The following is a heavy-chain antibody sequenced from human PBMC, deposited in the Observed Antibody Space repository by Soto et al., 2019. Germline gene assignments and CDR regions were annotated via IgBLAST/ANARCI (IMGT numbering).Heavy chain of an antibody. CDR2: ISYDGSNK. D-gene: IGHD2-15*01. V-gene: IGHV3-30-3*01. CDR1: GFTFSSYA. CDR3: ARDRVVVAATALGY. Sequence: QVQLVESGGGVAQPGRSLRLSCAASGFTFSSYAMHWVRQAPGKGLEWVAVISYDGSNKYYADSVKGRFTISRDNSKNTLYLQMNSLRAEDTAVYYCARDRVVVAATALGYWGQGTLVTVSS. J-gene: IGHJ4*02.